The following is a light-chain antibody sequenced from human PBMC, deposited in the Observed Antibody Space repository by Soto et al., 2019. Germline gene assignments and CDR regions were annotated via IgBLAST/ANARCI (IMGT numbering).Light chain of an antibody. Sequence: EIILTQSPATLSFSPLEIATLSFGSSQSVSSSYVAWYQHRPGLAPRLLIHDASSRATGIPDRFSGTKSGTDFTLTIRRLEPEDAAVYYCQKYGSSPINFGQGTRLEIK. CDR2: DAS. J-gene: IGKJ5*01. CDR3: QKYGSSPIN. V-gene: IGKV3D-20*01. CDR1: QSVSSSY.